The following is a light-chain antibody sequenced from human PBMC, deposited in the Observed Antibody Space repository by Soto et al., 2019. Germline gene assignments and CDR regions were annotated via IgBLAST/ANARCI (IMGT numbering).Light chain of an antibody. V-gene: IGLV2-14*03. CDR3: PSYTTSSPYLV. CDR1: SSDVGGYNY. J-gene: IGLJ7*01. Sequence: QSALTQPASVSGSPGQSITISCTGTSSDVGGYNYVSWYQHHPGKAPKLMIYDVTNRPSGVSNRFSGSKSGNTASLTISVLQAEDEADYYCPSYTTSSPYLVFGGGTQLTVL. CDR2: DVT.